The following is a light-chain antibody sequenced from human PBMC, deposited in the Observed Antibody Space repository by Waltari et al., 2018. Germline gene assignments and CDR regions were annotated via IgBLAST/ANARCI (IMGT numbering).Light chain of an antibody. J-gene: IGKJ4*01. CDR2: DAS. CDR3: QQYNRWTPLT. Sequence: DILMTQSPAALSVSPGERATFSCRASQSISSNLPWYQQKPGNAPGLLICDASTRATGIPARFRGSAYETEFTLNISSLQSADSAIYYCQQYNRWTPLTFGGGTKVEIK. V-gene: IGKV3-15*01. CDR1: QSISSN.